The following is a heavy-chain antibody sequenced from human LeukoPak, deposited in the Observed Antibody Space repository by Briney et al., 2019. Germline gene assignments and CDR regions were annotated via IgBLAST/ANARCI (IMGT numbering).Heavy chain of an antibody. D-gene: IGHD3-3*01. V-gene: IGHV4-59*01. CDR2: IYYSGST. CDR3: ARATVYDFWSGYYEFDY. Sequence: SETLSLTCTVSGGSISSYYWSWIRQPPGKGLEWIGYIYYSGSTNYNPSLKSRVTISADTSKNQFSLKLSSVTAADTAVYYCARATVYDFWSGYYEFDYWGQGTLVTVSS. J-gene: IGHJ4*02. CDR1: GGSISSYY.